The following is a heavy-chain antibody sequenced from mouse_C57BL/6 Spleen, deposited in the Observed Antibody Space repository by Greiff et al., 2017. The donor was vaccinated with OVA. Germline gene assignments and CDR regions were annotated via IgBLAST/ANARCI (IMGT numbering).Heavy chain of an antibody. D-gene: IGHD1-1*01. CDR2: IYPRDGST. CDR1: GYTFTDHT. J-gene: IGHJ2*01. Sequence: VQLQQSDAELVKPGASVKISCKVSGYTFTDHTIHWMKQRPEQGLEWIGYIYPRDGSTKYNEKFKGKATLTADKSSSTAYMQLNILTSEDSAVYFCARGYYGSSYDFDYWGQGTTLTVSS. CDR3: ARGYYGSSYDFDY. V-gene: IGHV1-78*01.